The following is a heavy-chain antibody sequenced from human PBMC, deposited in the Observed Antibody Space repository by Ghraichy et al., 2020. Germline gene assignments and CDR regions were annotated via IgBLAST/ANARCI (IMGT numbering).Heavy chain of an antibody. CDR3: ARWAAGTIYYYYYGMDV. V-gene: IGHV1-69*13. CDR1: GGTFSSYA. Sequence: SVKVSCKASGGTFSSYAISWVRQAPGQGLEWMGGIIPIFGTANYAQKFQGRVTITADESTSTAYMELSSLRSEDTAVYYCARWAAGTIYYYYYGMDVWGQGTTVTVSS. CDR2: IIPIFGTA. J-gene: IGHJ6*02. D-gene: IGHD6-13*01.